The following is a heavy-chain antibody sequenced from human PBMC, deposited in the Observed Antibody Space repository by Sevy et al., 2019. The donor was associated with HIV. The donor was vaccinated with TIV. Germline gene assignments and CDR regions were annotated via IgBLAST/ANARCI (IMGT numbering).Heavy chain of an antibody. V-gene: IGHV3-21*01. Sequence: GGSLRLSCAASGFTFSSYTMNWVRQAPGKGLEWVSSITGGSSYIYYADSVKGRFTISRDNAKNSLFLQMNSLGAEDTAGYYCARDGGCSSTSCLLFFDCGGQGSLVTASS. CDR1: GFTFSSYT. D-gene: IGHD2-2*01. CDR2: ITGGSSYI. CDR3: ARDGGCSSTSCLLFFDC. J-gene: IGHJ4*02.